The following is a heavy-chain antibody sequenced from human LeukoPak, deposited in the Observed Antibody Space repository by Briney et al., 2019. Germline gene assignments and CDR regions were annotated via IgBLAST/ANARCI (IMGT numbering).Heavy chain of an antibody. CDR3: AKIVGYGSEYYYYMDV. V-gene: IGHV4-4*02. J-gene: IGHJ6*03. CDR2: IHHSGST. D-gene: IGHD3-10*01. Sequence: SGTLSLTCAVSGGSISSKNWWSWVRQPPGKGLEWIGEIHHSGSTNYKPSLKSRVTISIDQSKNQFSLRLSSVTAADTAVYYCAKIVGYGSEYYYYMDVWGKGTTVTVSS. CDR1: GGSISSKNW.